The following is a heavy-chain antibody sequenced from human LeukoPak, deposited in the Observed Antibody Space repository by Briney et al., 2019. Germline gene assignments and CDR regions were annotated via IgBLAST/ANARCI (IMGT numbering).Heavy chain of an antibody. CDR2: IYTSGST. Sequence: SETLSLTCTVSGYSISSGYYWGWIRQPPGKGLEWIGRIYTSGSTNYNPSLKSRVTISVDTSKNQFSLKLSSVTAADTAVYYCARENGDYDYWGQGTLVTVSS. CDR3: ARENGDYDY. D-gene: IGHD4-17*01. J-gene: IGHJ4*02. V-gene: IGHV4-38-2*02. CDR1: GYSISSGYY.